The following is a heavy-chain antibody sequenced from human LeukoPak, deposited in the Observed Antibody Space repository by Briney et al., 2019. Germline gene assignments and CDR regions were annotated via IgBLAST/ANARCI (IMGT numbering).Heavy chain of an antibody. V-gene: IGHV1-69*05. Sequence: SVKVSCKASGGTFSSYAISWVRQATGQGLEWMGGIIPIFGTANYAQKFQGRVTITTDESTSTAYMELSSLRSEDTAVYYYARSQYSSSWHDAFDIWGQGTMVTVSS. J-gene: IGHJ3*02. CDR2: IIPIFGTA. D-gene: IGHD6-13*01. CDR3: ARSQYSSSWHDAFDI. CDR1: GGTFSSYA.